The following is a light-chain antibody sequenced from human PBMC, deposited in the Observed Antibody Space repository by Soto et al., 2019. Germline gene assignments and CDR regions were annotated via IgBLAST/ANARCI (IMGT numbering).Light chain of an antibody. V-gene: IGLV1-47*01. CDR1: SSNIGSNY. Sequence: QSVLTQPRSASGTPGQRVTISRSGRSSNIGSNYVYWYQQLPGTAPKLLIYRNNQRPSGVPDRFSGSKSGTSASLAISGLRSEDKADYYCAAWDDSLSVLVFGGGTKVTVL. J-gene: IGLJ2*01. CDR3: AAWDDSLSVLV. CDR2: RNN.